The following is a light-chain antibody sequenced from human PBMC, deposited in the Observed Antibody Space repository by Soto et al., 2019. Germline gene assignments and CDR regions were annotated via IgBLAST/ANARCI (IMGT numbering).Light chain of an antibody. CDR3: QQYKNWHPIT. CDR1: QSVKRK. J-gene: IGKJ5*01. Sequence: EILMTQSPSTLSVSPGESATLSCTASQSVKRKVAWYQQKPGQAPRLPIYDASTRATGIPARFSGSGSGTEFTLTISSLQSEDFAAYYCQQYKNWHPITFGQGTRLEIK. CDR2: DAS. V-gene: IGKV3-15*01.